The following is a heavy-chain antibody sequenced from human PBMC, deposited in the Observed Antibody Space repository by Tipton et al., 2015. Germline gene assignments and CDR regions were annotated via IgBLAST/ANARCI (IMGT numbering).Heavy chain of an antibody. CDR3: ARGPFGDYYYYAMDV. D-gene: IGHD3-3*01. Sequence: QSGAEVKKPGSSVRVSCKLSRGSFTSYAFNWVRQAPGQGLEWLGGIIAISGTTNYAKKFQGRVTIIADGSTSTAYLELSSLTANDTAVYFCARGPFGDYYYYAMDVWGQGTTVTVSS. V-gene: IGHV1-69*01. CDR1: RGSFTSYA. J-gene: IGHJ6*02. CDR2: IIAISGTT.